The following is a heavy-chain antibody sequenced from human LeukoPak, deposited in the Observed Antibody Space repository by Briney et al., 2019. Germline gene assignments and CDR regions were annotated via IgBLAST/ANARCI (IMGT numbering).Heavy chain of an antibody. CDR2: IYAGDSDT. D-gene: IGHD2-2*01. CDR1: GYSFTSYW. V-gene: IGHV5-51*01. CDR3: ARAIGTSQFYFYYGMDV. J-gene: IGHJ6*02. Sequence: GESLKISCKGSGYSFTSYWIGWVRQMPGKGLEWMGIIYAGDSDTRYSPSFQGQVTISVDKSISTAYLQWSSLQASDTAMYYCARAIGTSQFYFYYGMDVWGQGTTVTFSS.